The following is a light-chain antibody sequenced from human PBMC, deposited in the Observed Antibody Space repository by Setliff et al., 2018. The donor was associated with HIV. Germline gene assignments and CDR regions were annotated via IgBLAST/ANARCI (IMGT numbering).Light chain of an antibody. Sequence: QSALAQPASVSASPGQSITISCTGTTSDISHYNFVSWYQQHPGKAPRLMIYDVTNRPSGVSNRFSGSKSGNTASLTISGLQAEDEADYYCTSYANSSTDIFGTGTKVTVL. CDR1: TSDISHYNF. J-gene: IGLJ1*01. CDR2: DVT. CDR3: TSYANSSTDI. V-gene: IGLV2-14*03.